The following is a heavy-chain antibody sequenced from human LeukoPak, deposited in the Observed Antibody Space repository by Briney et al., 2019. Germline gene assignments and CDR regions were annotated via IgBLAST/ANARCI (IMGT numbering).Heavy chain of an antibody. D-gene: IGHD1-26*01. Sequence: SETLSLTCAVDGGSFSGYYWSWIRQPPGKGLEWIGEINHSGSTNYIPSLKSRVTISVDTSKNQFSLKLSSVTAADTAVYYCARSLGISSIDYWGQGTLVTVSS. CDR3: ARSLGISSIDY. CDR1: GGSFSGYY. CDR2: INHSGST. V-gene: IGHV4-34*01. J-gene: IGHJ4*02.